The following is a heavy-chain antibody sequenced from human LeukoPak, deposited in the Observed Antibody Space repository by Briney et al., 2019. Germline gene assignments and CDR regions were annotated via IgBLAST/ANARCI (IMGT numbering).Heavy chain of an antibody. Sequence: ASLKVSCKASGYTFSNYDINWVRQATGQGLEWMGWMNPNRGNTGYAQKVQGRVTMTRNTSINTAYLELSSLTSEDTAVYYCARKGVSSHYLDYWGQGTLGTVSS. D-gene: IGHD6-6*01. J-gene: IGHJ4*02. CDR1: GYTFSNYD. CDR2: MNPNRGNT. CDR3: ARKGVSSHYLDY. V-gene: IGHV1-8*02.